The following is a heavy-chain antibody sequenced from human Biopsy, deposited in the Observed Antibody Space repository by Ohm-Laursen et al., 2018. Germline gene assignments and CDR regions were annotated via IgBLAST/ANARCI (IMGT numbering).Heavy chain of an antibody. D-gene: IGHD3-10*01. CDR2: INDSGRT. V-gene: IGHV4-34*01. CDR3: ARGTNYYGSGRNRHWFDP. J-gene: IGHJ5*02. CDR1: GGSFSGYY. Sequence: SETLSLTCGVYGGSFSGYYCSWIRQPPGKGLEWIGEINDSGRTNYSPSLRSRVTFSVDTSKNQFSLELSSVTAADTAVYYCARGTNYYGSGRNRHWFDPWGQGTQVTVSS.